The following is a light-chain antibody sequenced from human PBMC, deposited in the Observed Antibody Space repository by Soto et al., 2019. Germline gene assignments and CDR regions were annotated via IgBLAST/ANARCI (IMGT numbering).Light chain of an antibody. V-gene: IGLV6-57*02. CDR2: EDN. CDR3: QSFGDNAVV. J-gene: IGLJ2*01. CDR1: KGNIASHY. Sequence: NFMLTQPHSVSESPGKTITISCTGNKGNIASHYVQWFQQRPGRAPTTVIYEDNNRPSGVPDRFSASVDGSSNSASLTISGLEPEDEADYFCQSFGDNAVVFGGGTKLTVL.